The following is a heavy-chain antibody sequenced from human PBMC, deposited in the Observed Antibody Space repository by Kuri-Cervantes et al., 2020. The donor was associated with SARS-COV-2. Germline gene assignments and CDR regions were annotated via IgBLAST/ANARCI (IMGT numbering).Heavy chain of an antibody. CDR1: GGSFSGYY. CDR2: IYYSGST. CDR3: ARHREGTTVTIFSSRRYNWFDP. V-gene: IGHV4-39*01. D-gene: IGHD4-17*01. J-gene: IGHJ5*02. Sequence: SETLSLTCAVYGGSFSGYYWGWIRQPPGKGLEWIGSIYYSGSTYYNPSLKSRVTISIDTSKSQFSLKLSSVTAADTAVYYCARHREGTTVTIFSSRRYNWFDPWGQGTLVTVSS.